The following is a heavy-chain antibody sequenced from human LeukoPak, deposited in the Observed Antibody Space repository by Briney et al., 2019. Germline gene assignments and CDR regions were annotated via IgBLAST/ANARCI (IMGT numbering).Heavy chain of an antibody. Sequence: GGSLRLSCAASGFTFSNYWMHWVRQAPGKGLVWVSRINSDGINTSYADSVKGRFTISRDNSKNTLYLQMNSLRAEDTAVYYCAKSGLNRFDYWGQGTLVTVSS. CDR2: INSDGINT. D-gene: IGHD2-15*01. V-gene: IGHV3-74*01. CDR1: GFTFSNYW. J-gene: IGHJ4*02. CDR3: AKSGLNRFDY.